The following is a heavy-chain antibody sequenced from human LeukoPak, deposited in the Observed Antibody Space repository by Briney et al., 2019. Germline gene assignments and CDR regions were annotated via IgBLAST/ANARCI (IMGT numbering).Heavy chain of an antibody. CDR1: GGSISSGGYY. V-gene: IGHV4-31*03. Sequence: SQTLSLTCTVSGGSISSGGYYWSWIRQHPGKGLEWSGYIYYSGSPYYHPSLKSRVTISVDTSKNQFSLKLSSVTAADTAVYYCARDRGSGSYYPAAYGMDVWGKGTTVTVSS. CDR3: ARDRGSGSYYPAAYGMDV. CDR2: IYYSGSP. J-gene: IGHJ6*04. D-gene: IGHD3-10*01.